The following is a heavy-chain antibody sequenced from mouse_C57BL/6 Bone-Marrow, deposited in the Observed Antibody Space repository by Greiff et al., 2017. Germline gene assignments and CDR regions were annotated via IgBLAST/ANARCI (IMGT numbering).Heavy chain of an antibody. CDR3: AGGYYGSSQYYFDY. V-gene: IGHV1-81*01. CDR2: IYPRSGNT. CDR1: GYTFTSYG. J-gene: IGHJ2*01. D-gene: IGHD1-1*01. Sequence: QVQLQQSGAELARPGASVKLSCTASGYTFTSYGISWVKQRTEQGLEWIGEIYPRSGNTHYTEKFKGKATLTADTSSSTAYMELRSLTSEDSAVYFCAGGYYGSSQYYFDYWGQGTTLTVSA.